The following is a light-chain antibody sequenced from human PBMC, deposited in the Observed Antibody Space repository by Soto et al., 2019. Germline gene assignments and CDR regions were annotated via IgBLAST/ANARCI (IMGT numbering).Light chain of an antibody. Sequence: DIVMTQSPLSLPVTPGEPASISCRSSQSLLHSNGYNYLDWYLQKPGQSPQLLIYLGSNRASGVTDRFSGSGSGTDFTLKISRVEAEDGGVYYCMQALQTPRTFGQGTKLEIK. J-gene: IGKJ2*01. CDR2: LGS. CDR1: QSLLHSNGYNY. CDR3: MQALQTPRT. V-gene: IGKV2-28*01.